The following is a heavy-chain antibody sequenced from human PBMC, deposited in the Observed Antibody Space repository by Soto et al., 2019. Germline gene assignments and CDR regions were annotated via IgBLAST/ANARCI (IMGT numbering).Heavy chain of an antibody. D-gene: IGHD5-18*01. Sequence: QVQLVQSGAEVKKPESSVKVSCKAPGGTFSTYAISWFRQAPGQGLEWMGGIIPMFDTANSAQRFQDRVTITAHESTKTDYMELSSLRSDDTAVYFCASGIQLWLRRINNGYSGWGQGTLVTISS. CDR1: GGTFSTYA. CDR3: ASGIQLWLRRINNGYSG. V-gene: IGHV1-69*12. CDR2: IIPMFDTA. J-gene: IGHJ4*02.